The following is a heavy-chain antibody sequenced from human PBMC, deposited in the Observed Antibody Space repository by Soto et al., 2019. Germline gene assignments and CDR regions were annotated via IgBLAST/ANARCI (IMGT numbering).Heavy chain of an antibody. V-gene: IGHV4-59*12. CDR1: GGSMNYYY. D-gene: IGHD2-8*01. CDR3: AGDRAILNGPTKEVGFEI. Sequence: QVQLRESGPGLVKPSETLSLTCTVSGGSMNYYYWSWIRQPPGKGLEWIGYIYHSGTADYNPSLKRRVTLSVDTAKSQFSLRMSSLNTAETAVHYRAGDRAILNGPTKEVGFEIWGQGNIVTGSS. J-gene: IGHJ3*02. CDR2: IYHSGTA.